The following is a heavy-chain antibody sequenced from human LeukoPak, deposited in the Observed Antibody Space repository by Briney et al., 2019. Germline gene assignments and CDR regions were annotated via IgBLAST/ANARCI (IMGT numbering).Heavy chain of an antibody. D-gene: IGHD5-18*01. V-gene: IGHV3-49*04. J-gene: IGHJ6*02. Sequence: PGGSLRLSCTASGFTFGDHAMSWVRQAPGKGLEWVGFIRSKAYGGTTEYAASVKGRFIISRDDSKSIAYLQMNSLKTEDTAVYYCTRGPIQVWLYYGMDVWGQGTTVTVSS. CDR3: TRGPIQVWLYYGMDV. CDR2: IRSKAYGGTT. CDR1: GFTFGDHA.